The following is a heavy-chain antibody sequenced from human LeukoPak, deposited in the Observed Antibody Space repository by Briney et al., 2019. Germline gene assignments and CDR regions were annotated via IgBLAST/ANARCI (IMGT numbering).Heavy chain of an antibody. D-gene: IGHD4-17*01. V-gene: IGHV3-72*01. J-gene: IGHJ4*02. CDR3: VDLGSTVDY. CDR2: IKNKANSYST. Sequence: GGSLRLPCAASGFTFSDHYMDWVRQAPGKGLELVARIKNKANSYSTHYAESVRGRFTISRDDSKNSVYLQMNSLTSADTAVYFCVDLGSTVDYWGQGTLVTVPS. CDR1: GFTFSDHY.